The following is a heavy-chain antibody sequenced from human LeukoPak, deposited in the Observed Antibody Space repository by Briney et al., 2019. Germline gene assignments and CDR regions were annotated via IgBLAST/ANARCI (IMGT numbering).Heavy chain of an antibody. D-gene: IGHD4-17*01. CDR3: AKECDYGNTSHMPCY. CDR1: GFTFSSYA. J-gene: IGHJ4*02. CDR2: ISGSGGST. V-gene: IGHV3-23*01. Sequence: PGGSLRLSCAASGFTFSSYAMSWVRQAPGKGLEWVSAISGSGGSTYYADSVKGRFFISRETATNTLYLQMNSLRVEDTAVYYCAKECDYGNTSHMPCYWGQGTLVTVSS.